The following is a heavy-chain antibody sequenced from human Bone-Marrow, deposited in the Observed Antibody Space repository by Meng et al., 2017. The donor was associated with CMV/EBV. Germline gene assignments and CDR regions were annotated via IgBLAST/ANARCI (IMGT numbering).Heavy chain of an antibody. D-gene: IGHD3-10*01. J-gene: IGHJ6*02. Sequence: SETLSLTCTVSSGSISSGGYYWSWIRQHPEKGLEWIGYTYYSGSTYYNPSLKSRVTISVDTSKNQFSLKLSSVTAADTDVYYCASDHAAYYGAGSYGMDVWGQGTTVTVSS. CDR3: ASDHAAYYGAGSYGMDV. CDR1: SGSISSGGYY. CDR2: TYYSGST. V-gene: IGHV4-31*03.